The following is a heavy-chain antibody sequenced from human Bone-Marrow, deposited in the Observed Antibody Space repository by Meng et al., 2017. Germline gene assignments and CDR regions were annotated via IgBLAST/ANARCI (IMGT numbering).Heavy chain of an antibody. CDR3: AREGAVAHCGGVVGFDY. CDR2: IKQDGSEK. Sequence: GGSLRLSCAASGFTFSSYWMSWVRQAPGKGLEWVANIKQDGSEKYYVDSVKGRFTISRDNAKNSLYLQMNSLRAEDTAVYYCAREGAVAHCGGVVGFDYWGQGTLVTVSS. V-gene: IGHV3-7*01. D-gene: IGHD6-19*01. J-gene: IGHJ4*02. CDR1: GFTFSSYW.